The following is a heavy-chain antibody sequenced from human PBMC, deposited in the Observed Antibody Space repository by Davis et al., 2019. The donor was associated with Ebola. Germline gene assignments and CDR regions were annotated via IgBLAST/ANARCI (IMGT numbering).Heavy chain of an antibody. CDR1: GGSISSGGYY. D-gene: IGHD4-17*01. J-gene: IGHJ2*01. V-gene: IGHV4-31*03. Sequence: LRLSCSVAGGSISSGGYYWNWIRQHPGEGLEWIGIIYYSGTTHYNPSLKSRVTISVDTSKNQFSLKVNSVTAADTAVYYCARLTTVTADHWYFDLWGRGTLVTVSS. CDR3: ARLTTVTADHWYFDL. CDR2: IYYSGTT.